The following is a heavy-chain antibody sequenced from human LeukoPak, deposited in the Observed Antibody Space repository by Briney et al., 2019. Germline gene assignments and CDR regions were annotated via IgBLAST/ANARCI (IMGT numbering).Heavy chain of an antibody. J-gene: IGHJ4*02. CDR3: ARDPKYESSGYYYFDY. CDR2: INPSGGRT. Sequence: ASVIVSSTASGYTFTINYIHWVRQAPGQGLEWMGVINPSGGRTSYAQKFQDRVTMTRDMSTSTVYMELSSLRSEDTAVYYCARDPKYESSGYYYFDYWGQGTLVTVSS. D-gene: IGHD3-22*01. V-gene: IGHV1-46*01. CDR1: GYTFTINY.